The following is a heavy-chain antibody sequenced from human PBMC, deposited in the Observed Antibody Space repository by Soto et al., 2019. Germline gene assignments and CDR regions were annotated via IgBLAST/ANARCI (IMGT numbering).Heavy chain of an antibody. CDR3: ARASAGAARRGYYYYGMDV. V-gene: IGHV1-18*04. CDR1: GYTFTSYG. D-gene: IGHD6-6*01. J-gene: IGHJ6*02. Sequence: QVQLVQSGAEVKKPGASVKVSCKASGYTFTSYGISWVRQAPGQGLEWMGWISAYNGNTNYAQKLQGRVTMTTDTSTSTAYMELRSLRSDDTAVYYCARASAGAARRGYYYYGMDVWRQGSTVTVSS. CDR2: ISAYNGNT.